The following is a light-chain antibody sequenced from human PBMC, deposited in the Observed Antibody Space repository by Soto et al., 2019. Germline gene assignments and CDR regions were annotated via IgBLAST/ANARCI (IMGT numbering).Light chain of an antibody. J-gene: IGKJ4*01. CDR2: DAS. CDR3: QQRSTPLT. CDR1: QSVSSY. Sequence: EIVLTQSPATLSLSPGERATLSCRASQSVSSYLAWYQQKPGQAPRLLIYDASTRATGIPARFSGSGSGTDFTITISSLEPEDFAVYYCQQRSTPLTFGGGTKVEIK. V-gene: IGKV3-11*01.